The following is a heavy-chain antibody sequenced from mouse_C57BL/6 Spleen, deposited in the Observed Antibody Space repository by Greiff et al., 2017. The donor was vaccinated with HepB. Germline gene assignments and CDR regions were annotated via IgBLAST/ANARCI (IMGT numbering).Heavy chain of an antibody. V-gene: IGHV1-59*01. J-gene: IGHJ3*01. Sequence: QVQLQQPGAELVRPGTSVKLSCKASGYTFTSYWMHWVKQRPGQGLEWIGVIDPSDSYTNYNQKFKGKATLTVDTSSSTAYMQLSSLTSEDSAVYYCARGDYGNSWFADWGQGTLVTVSA. CDR1: GYTFTSYW. CDR2: IDPSDSYT. CDR3: ARGDYGNSWFAD. D-gene: IGHD2-1*01.